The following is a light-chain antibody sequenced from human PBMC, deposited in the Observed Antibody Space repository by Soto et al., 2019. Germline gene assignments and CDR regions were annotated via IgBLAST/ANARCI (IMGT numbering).Light chain of an antibody. V-gene: IGKV3-20*01. J-gene: IGKJ5*01. CDR3: QQYGSSPMT. CDR1: QSVSSNY. CDR2: GAS. Sequence: EIVLTQSPGTLSLSPVERATLSCRASQSVSSNYLAWYQQKPGQAPRLLIYGASSRATGIPDRFSGSGSGTDFTLTISRLEPEDFAVYYCQQYGSSPMTCGQGTRLEIK.